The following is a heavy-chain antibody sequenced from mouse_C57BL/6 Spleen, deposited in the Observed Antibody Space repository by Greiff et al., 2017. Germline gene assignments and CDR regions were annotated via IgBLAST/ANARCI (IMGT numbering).Heavy chain of an antibody. J-gene: IGHJ4*01. Sequence: VQLQQPGAELVRPGSSVKLSCKASGYTFTSYWMHWVKQRPIQGLEWIGNIDPSDSETHYNQKFKDKATLTVDKSSSTAYMQLSSLTSEDSAVYYCARSWGYDVYYAMDYWGQGTSVTVSS. CDR2: IDPSDSET. CDR3: ARSWGYDVYYAMDY. CDR1: GYTFTSYW. D-gene: IGHD2-2*01. V-gene: IGHV1-52*01.